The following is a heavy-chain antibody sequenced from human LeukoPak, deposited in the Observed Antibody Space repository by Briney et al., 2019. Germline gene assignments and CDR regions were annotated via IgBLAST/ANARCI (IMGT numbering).Heavy chain of an antibody. CDR1: GGSISSSYYY. Sequence: SETLSLTCTVSGGSISSSYYYWGWIRQPPGKGLEWIVTIYYSGSTYYNPSLKSRVTISVDTSKNQFSLKLSSVTAPDTAVYYCARHEDRNWYFDHWGQGTLVTVSS. D-gene: IGHD1-1*01. CDR3: ARHEDRNWYFDH. CDR2: IYYSGST. V-gene: IGHV4-39*01. J-gene: IGHJ4*02.